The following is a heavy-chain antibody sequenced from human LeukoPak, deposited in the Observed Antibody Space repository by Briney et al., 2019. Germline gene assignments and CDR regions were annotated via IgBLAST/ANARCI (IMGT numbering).Heavy chain of an antibody. CDR3: ARLESVGATRAALDY. CDR2: IYPGDSDT. Sequence: GESLKISCKGSGYSFSTYWIALVRQMPGKGLEWMGIIYPGDSDTRYSPSFQGQVTISADKSFSTAYLQWSGLKASDTAMYYCARLESVGATRAALDYWGQGTLVTVSP. V-gene: IGHV5-51*01. CDR1: GYSFSTYW. D-gene: IGHD1-26*01. J-gene: IGHJ4*02.